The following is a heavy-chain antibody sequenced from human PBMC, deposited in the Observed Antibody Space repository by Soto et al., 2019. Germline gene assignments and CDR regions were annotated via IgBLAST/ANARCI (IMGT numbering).Heavy chain of an antibody. V-gene: IGHV1-69*13. CDR3: VGSGSGGPYYYGMDV. J-gene: IGHJ6*02. Sequence: GASVKVSCKASGGTFSSYAISWLRQSPGQGLEWMGGIIPIFGTANYAQKFQGRVTITADESTSTAYMELSSLRSEDTAVYYCVGSGSGGPYYYGMDVWGQGTTVTVSS. CDR2: IIPIFGTA. D-gene: IGHD3-10*01. CDR1: GGTFSSYA.